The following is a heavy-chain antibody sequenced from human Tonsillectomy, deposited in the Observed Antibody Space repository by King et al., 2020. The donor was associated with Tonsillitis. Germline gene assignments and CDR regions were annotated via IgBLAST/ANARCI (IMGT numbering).Heavy chain of an antibody. CDR1: GFMFSDYW. CDR2: IKHDGSET. Sequence: QLVQSGGGLVQPGGSLRLSCAASGFMFSDYWMTWVRQAPGKGLEWVATIKHDGSETNYVDSVKGRFTISRDNAKNSLYLQMTSLRADGTALYYCAIDHLFLEYFFVLHYMDVWGKGTTVIVSS. D-gene: IGHD3-3*01. V-gene: IGHV3-7*03. J-gene: IGHJ6*03. CDR3: AIDHLFLEYFFVLHYMDV.